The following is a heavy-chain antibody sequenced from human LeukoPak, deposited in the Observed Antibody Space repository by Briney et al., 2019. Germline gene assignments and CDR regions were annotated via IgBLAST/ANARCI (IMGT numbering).Heavy chain of an antibody. V-gene: IGHV4-34*01. CDR2: INHSGST. Sequence: SETLSLTCAVYGGSFSGYYWSWIRQPPGKGLEWIGEINHSGSTNYNPSLKSRVTISVDTSKNQFSLKLSSVTAADTAVYYCARLAVAPPSLGYYYGMDVWGQGTTVTVSS. CDR1: GGSFSGYY. J-gene: IGHJ6*02. CDR3: ARLAVAPPSLGYYYGMDV. D-gene: IGHD6-19*01.